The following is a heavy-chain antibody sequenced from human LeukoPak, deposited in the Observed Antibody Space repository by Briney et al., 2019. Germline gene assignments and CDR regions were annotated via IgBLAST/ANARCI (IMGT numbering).Heavy chain of an antibody. D-gene: IGHD1-26*01. Sequence: ASVTVSCKASGYTFTGYYMHWVRQAPGQGLEGMGWINLNSGGTNYAQKFQGRVTMTRDTSISTAYMSRLRSDDTAVYYCATNSGSYGNLDYWGQGTLVTVSS. CDR3: ATNSGSYGNLDY. V-gene: IGHV1-2*02. CDR2: INLNSGGT. CDR1: GYTFTGYY. J-gene: IGHJ4*02.